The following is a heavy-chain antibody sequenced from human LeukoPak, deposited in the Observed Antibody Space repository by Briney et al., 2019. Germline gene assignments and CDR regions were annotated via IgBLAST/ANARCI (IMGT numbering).Heavy chain of an antibody. J-gene: IGHJ4*02. Sequence: GGAPRLSRAASGFILRNYGMYWVPQAPRQGLGWGAEFWHDGRSEFYADSGRGRFSISRDDSKNKVYLQMTILRDEDTALYYCAKDDRGGWSGYFDNWGQGTLVTVSP. CDR2: FWHDGRSE. CDR1: GFILRNYG. V-gene: IGHV3-33*06. CDR3: AKDDRGGWSGYFDN. D-gene: IGHD3-22*01.